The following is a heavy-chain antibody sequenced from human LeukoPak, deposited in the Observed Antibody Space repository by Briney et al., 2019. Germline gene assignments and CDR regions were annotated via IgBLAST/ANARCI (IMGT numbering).Heavy chain of an antibody. CDR2: ISYDGSNK. CDR1: GFTFSNYG. V-gene: IGHV3-30*18. J-gene: IGHJ4*02. CDR3: AKGGYYYDSSGPDY. D-gene: IGHD3-22*01. Sequence: GRSLRLSCAASGFTFSNYGMHWVRQAPGKGLEWVAVISYDGSNKYYADSVKGRFTISRDNSKNTLYLQMNSLRAEDTAVYYCAKGGYYYDSSGPDYWGQGTLVTVSS.